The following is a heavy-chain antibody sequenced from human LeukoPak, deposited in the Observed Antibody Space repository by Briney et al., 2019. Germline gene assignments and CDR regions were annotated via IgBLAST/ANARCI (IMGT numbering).Heavy chain of an antibody. D-gene: IGHD3-3*01. V-gene: IGHV1-69*04. J-gene: IGHJ4*02. Sequence: GASVKVSCKASGGTFSSYAISWVRQAPGQGLEWMGRIIPILGIANYAQKFQDRVTITADKSTSTAYMELSSLRSEDTAVYYCARDMKYYDFWSGYYSLGAFDYWGQGTLVTVSS. CDR2: IIPILGIA. CDR3: ARDMKYYDFWSGYYSLGAFDY. CDR1: GGTFSSYA.